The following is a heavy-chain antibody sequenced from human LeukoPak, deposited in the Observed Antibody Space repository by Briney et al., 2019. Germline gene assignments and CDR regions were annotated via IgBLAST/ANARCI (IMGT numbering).Heavy chain of an antibody. J-gene: IGHJ4*02. CDR1: GSSIRSYY. D-gene: IGHD6-19*01. CDR3: ARGYRSDWHGELGY. V-gene: IGHV4-59*01. CDR2: VHYSGTT. Sequence: SETLSLTCTVSGSSIRSYYWSWIRQPPGKGLQWIGYVHYSGTTDYNPSLRSRVIISVDTYKNQFSLNLTSVTAADTAVYYCARGYRSDWHGELGYWGQGTLVTVSS.